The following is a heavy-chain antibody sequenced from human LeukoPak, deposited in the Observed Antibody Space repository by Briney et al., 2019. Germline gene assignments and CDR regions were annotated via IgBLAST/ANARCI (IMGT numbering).Heavy chain of an antibody. D-gene: IGHD5-24*01. CDR3: AKKSRDGYNPFDY. Sequence: QSGGSLRLSCAASGFTFSRYAMSWVRHAPGKGLEWVCGISSSGESPYYADSVKGRFTISRDNSKNTLYLEINSLRAEDTAVYYCAKKSRDGYNPFDYLGQGTLVTVSS. CDR1: GFTFSRYA. J-gene: IGHJ4*02. CDR2: ISSSGESP. V-gene: IGHV3-23*01.